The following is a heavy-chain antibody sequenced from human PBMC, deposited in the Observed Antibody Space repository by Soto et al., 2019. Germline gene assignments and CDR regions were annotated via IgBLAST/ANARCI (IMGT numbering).Heavy chain of an antibody. CDR1: GFTFSSYG. V-gene: IGHV3-33*01. CDR3: ARDSNRFDY. J-gene: IGHJ4*02. Sequence: PGGSLRLSCAVSGFTFSSYGMHWVRQAPGKGLEWVALIWYDGSKQYYADSVKGRFTVSRDKNAVYLQMNSLRIEDTALYYCARDSNRFDYWGQGTRVTVSS. CDR2: IWYDGSKQ.